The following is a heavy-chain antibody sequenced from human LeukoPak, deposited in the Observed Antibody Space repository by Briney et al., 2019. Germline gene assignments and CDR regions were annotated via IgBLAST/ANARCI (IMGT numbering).Heavy chain of an antibody. J-gene: IGHJ4*02. D-gene: IGHD1-26*01. CDR3: TRGGYCGNYYGIDY. CDR1: GFTFSEST. CDR2: IRTKPKSYAT. Sequence: GGSLRLSCAASGFTFSESTMHWVRQGSGKGLEWVGRIRTKPKSYATEYAASVKGRFTISRDDSKNAAYLQMNSLKTEDTTVYYCTRGGYCGNYYGIDYWGQGTLVTVSS. V-gene: IGHV3-73*01.